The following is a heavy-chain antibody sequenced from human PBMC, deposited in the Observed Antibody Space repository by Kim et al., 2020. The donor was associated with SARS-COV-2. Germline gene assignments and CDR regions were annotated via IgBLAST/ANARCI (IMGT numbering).Heavy chain of an antibody. CDR2: IYTSGST. Sequence: SETLSLTCTVSGGSISSGSYYWSWIRQPAGKGLEWIGRIYTSGSTNYNPSLKSRVTISVDTSKNQFSLKLSSVTAADTAVYYCAAGYSGYDIFRYYFDYWAREPWSPSPQ. D-gene: IGHD5-12*01. J-gene: IGHJ4*02. CDR3: AAGYSGYDIFRYYFDY. V-gene: IGHV4-61*02. CDR1: GGSISSGSYY.